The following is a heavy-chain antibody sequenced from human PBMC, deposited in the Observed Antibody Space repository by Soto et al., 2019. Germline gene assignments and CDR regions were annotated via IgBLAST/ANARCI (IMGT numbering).Heavy chain of an antibody. J-gene: IGHJ4*02. V-gene: IGHV2-5*02. CDR3: AHRPNYDFWSGYEGPFDY. Sequence: QITLKESGPTLVKPTQTLTLTCTFSGFSLSTSGVGVGWIRQPPGKALECPALIYWDDDKRYSPSLKSRITITKDTSKNQVVLTMTNMDAVDTATYYCAHRPNYDFWSGYEGPFDYWGQGTLVTVSS. D-gene: IGHD3-3*01. CDR2: IYWDDDK. CDR1: GFSLSTSGVG.